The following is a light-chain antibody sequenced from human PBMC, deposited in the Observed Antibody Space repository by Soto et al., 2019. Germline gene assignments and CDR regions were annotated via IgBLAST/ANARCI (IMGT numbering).Light chain of an antibody. Sequence: DIQLTQSPSFLSASVGDRVTITCRASQGISSYLAWYQQKPGKPPKLLIYAASTLQSGVPSRFSGSGSGTDFTLTISRLQPEDFATYYCQQLNSYPITFGQGTRLEIK. CDR3: QQLNSYPIT. V-gene: IGKV1-9*01. J-gene: IGKJ5*01. CDR1: QGISSY. CDR2: AAS.